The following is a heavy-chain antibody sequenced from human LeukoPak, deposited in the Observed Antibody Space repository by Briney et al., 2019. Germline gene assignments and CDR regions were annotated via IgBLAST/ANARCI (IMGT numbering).Heavy chain of an antibody. V-gene: IGHV4-4*02. D-gene: IGHD4-17*01. CDR2: IYHSGST. CDR1: GGSISSSNW. CDR3: ATCRDEFGDYGFTS. J-gene: IGHJ5*02. Sequence: SETLSLTCAVSGGSISSSNWWSWVRQPPGKGLEWVGEIYHSGSTKYNPSLKSRVTISVDTSKNLFSLKLTSVTAADTAVYYCATCRDEFGDYGFTSWGQGTLVTVSS.